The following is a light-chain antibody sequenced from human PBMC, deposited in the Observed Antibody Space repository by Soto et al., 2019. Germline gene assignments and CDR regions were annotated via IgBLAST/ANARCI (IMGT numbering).Light chain of an antibody. CDR2: DDS. CDR3: QVWDSRRDRDD. CDR1: NIGSYT. Sequence: SYELTQPRSVSVAPGQTAWITCGGNNIGSYTVHWYQQRPGQAPVLVVYDDSDRPSGIPERFSGSKSGNTATLTISRVEAGDEADYYCQVWDSRRDRDDFGTGTKVTVL. J-gene: IGLJ1*01. V-gene: IGLV3-21*02.